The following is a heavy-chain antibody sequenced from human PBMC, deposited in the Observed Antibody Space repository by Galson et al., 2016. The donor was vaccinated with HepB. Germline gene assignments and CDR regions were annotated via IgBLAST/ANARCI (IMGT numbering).Heavy chain of an antibody. J-gene: IGHJ4*02. CDR2: ISFDGSNT. Sequence: SLRLSCAASGFTFSSYAMHWVRQAPGKGLEWVAVISFDGSNTFYADSVKGRFHISRDNSKNTLYLQMNSLRAEDTAVYYCARDDDYVWGTYRYTRTVPQYYFDYWGQGTLVTVSS. V-gene: IGHV3-30-3*01. CDR1: GFTFSSYA. D-gene: IGHD3-16*02. CDR3: ARDDDYVWGTYRYTRTVPQYYFDY.